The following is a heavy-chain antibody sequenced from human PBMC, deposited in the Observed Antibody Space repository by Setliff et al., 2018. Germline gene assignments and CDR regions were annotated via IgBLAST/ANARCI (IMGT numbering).Heavy chain of an antibody. Sequence: PSETLSLTCTVSGGSISSDDNYWSWIRLPPGKGLEWFGEINQSGSGDYNPSFKGRVTISVDTSKKQFSLTLTSVTAADTALYYCRQAVVGRDVFDIWGQGTVVTVS. CDR2: INQSGSG. CDR3: RQAVVGRDVFDI. CDR1: GGSISSDDNY. D-gene: IGHD1-1*01. V-gene: IGHV4-39*07. J-gene: IGHJ3*02.